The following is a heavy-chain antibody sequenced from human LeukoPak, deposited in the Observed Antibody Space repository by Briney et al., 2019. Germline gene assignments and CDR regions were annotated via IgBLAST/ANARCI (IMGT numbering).Heavy chain of an antibody. J-gene: IGHJ5*02. V-gene: IGHV1-69*01. CDR1: GGTFSSYA. Sequence: GASVKVSCKASGGTFSSYAISWVRQAPGQGLEWMGGIIPIFGTANYAQKFQGRVTITADEFTSTAYMELSSLRSEDTAVYYCARDSIAVAGTYNWFDPWGQGTLVTVSS. D-gene: IGHD6-19*01. CDR2: IIPIFGTA. CDR3: ARDSIAVAGTYNWFDP.